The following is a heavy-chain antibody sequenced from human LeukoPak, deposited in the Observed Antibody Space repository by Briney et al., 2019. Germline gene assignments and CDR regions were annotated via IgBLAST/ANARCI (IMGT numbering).Heavy chain of an antibody. CDR2: IRYDGSNK. J-gene: IGHJ6*03. CDR3: AKDLRRIVGATKGMDV. CDR1: GFTFSSYG. D-gene: IGHD1-26*01. V-gene: IGHV3-30*02. Sequence: GGSLRLSCAASGFTFSSYGMHWVRQAPGKGLEWVAFIRYDGSNKYYADSVKGRFTISRDNSKNTLYLQMNSPRAEDTAVYYCAKDLRRIVGATKGMDVWGKGTTVTVSS.